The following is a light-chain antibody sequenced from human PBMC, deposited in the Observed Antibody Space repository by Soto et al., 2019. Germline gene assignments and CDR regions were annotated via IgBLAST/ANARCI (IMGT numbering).Light chain of an antibody. Sequence: DIQMTQSPSTLSASVGDIVTITCRASQSISSWLAWYQQKPGKAPKLLIYKASTLDSGVPSRFSGSGSGTDFTLTISSLQPDDFATYYCQQYDSYSLSFGPGTKVEIK. CDR1: QSISSW. CDR2: KAS. V-gene: IGKV1-5*03. J-gene: IGKJ3*01. CDR3: QQYDSYSLS.